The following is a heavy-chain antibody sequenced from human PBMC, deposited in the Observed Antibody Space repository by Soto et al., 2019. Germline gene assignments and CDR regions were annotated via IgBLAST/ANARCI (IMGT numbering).Heavy chain of an antibody. CDR3: ARHLVGSTRGNFDY. J-gene: IGHJ4*01. D-gene: IGHD2-2*01. Sequence: PGESLKISCKTSGYSFTSYWIGWVRQMPEKGMEWMGNIYPYDSDTRYSPSFQGQVTISADTSITTAYLQWSGLRASDTAMYFCARHLVGSTRGNFDYWGQGTLVTVSS. V-gene: IGHV5-51*01. CDR1: GYSFTSYW. CDR2: IYPYDSDT.